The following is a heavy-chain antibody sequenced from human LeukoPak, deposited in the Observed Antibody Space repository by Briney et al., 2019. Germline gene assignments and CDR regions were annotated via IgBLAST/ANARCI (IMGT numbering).Heavy chain of an antibody. V-gene: IGHV4-34*01. D-gene: IGHD3-22*01. CDR2: INHSGST. Sequence: KPSETLSLTCVVYGGSFSGYYWSWIRQPPGKGLEWIGEINHSGSTNYNPSLKSRVTISVDTSKNQFSLKLSSVTAADTAVYYCASNYYDSSGFDYWGQGTLVTVSS. CDR1: GGSFSGYY. CDR3: ASNYYDSSGFDY. J-gene: IGHJ4*02.